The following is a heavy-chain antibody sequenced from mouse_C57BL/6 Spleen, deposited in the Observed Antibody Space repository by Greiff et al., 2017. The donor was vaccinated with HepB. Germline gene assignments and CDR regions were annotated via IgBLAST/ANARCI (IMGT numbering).Heavy chain of an antibody. V-gene: IGHV1-64*01. D-gene: IGHD1-1*01. CDR2: IHPDSGST. Sequence: VQLQQPGAELVKPGASVKLSCKASGYTFTSYWMHWVKQRPGQGLEWIGMIHPDSGSTNYNEKFKSKATLTVDKSSSTAYMQLSSLTSEDAAVYYCVRGYYGRSWGYYFDGWGRGTTLTVSS. CDR3: VRGYYGRSWGYYFDG. J-gene: IGHJ2*01. CDR1: GYTFTSYW.